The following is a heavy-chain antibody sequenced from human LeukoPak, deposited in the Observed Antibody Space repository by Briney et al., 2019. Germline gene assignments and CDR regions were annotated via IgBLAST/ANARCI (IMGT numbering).Heavy chain of an antibody. CDR2: ISSSSSTI. Sequence: PGGSLRLSCAASGFTFSQYTMNWVRQAPGKGLEWVSYISSSSSTIYYADSVKGRFTISRDNAKNSVYLQMNSLRDEDTAVYYCARGTNVDIGYWGQGTLVTVSS. J-gene: IGHJ4*02. V-gene: IGHV3-48*02. CDR1: GFTFSQYT. D-gene: IGHD1-14*01. CDR3: ARGTNVDIGY.